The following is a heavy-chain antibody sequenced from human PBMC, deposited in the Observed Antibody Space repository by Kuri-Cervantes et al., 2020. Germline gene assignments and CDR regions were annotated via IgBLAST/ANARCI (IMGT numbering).Heavy chain of an antibody. Sequence: SVKVSCKASGGTFSSYAISWVRQAPGQGLEWMGGIIPIFGTANYAQKFQGRVTITADKSTSTAYLELSSLGSEDTAVYYFANSGAGRRFDPWGQGTLVTVSS. CDR1: GGTFSSYA. V-gene: IGHV1-69*06. CDR3: ANSGAGRRFDP. CDR2: IIPIFGTA. D-gene: IGHD3-10*01. J-gene: IGHJ5*02.